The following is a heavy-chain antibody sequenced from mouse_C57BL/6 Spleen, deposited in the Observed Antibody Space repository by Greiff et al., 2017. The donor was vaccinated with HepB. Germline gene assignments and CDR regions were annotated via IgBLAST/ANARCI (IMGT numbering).Heavy chain of an antibody. CDR3: ARKENDSGGSYGDFDV. Sequence: VQLQQSGPELVKPGASVKISCKASGYAFSSSWMNWVKQRPGKGLEWIGRIYPGDGDTNYNGKFKGKATLTADKSSSTAYMQLSSLTSEDSAVYIDARKENDSGGSYGDFDVWGEGTTVTVSS. CDR2: IYPGDGDT. V-gene: IGHV1-82*01. J-gene: IGHJ1*01. CDR1: GYAFSSSW. D-gene: IGHD3-2*01.